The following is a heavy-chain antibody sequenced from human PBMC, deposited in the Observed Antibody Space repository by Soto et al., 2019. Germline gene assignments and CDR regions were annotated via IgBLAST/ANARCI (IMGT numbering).Heavy chain of an antibody. D-gene: IGHD5-18*01. Sequence: GGSLRLSCAASGFIFNNYAMTWVRQAPGKGLEWVSTVTASGGGTFYANSVKGRFTISRDNSRNTLHLQMSSLRVEDTALYYCAKALVPALTAKFGYWGQGALVTVSS. CDR2: VTASGGGT. V-gene: IGHV3-23*01. CDR3: AKALVPALTAKFGY. CDR1: GFIFNNYA. J-gene: IGHJ4*02.